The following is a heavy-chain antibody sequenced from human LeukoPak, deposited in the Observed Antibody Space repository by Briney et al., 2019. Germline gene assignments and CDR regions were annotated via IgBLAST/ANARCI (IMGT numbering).Heavy chain of an antibody. CDR3: ARFCSGGSCYSSGQDY. V-gene: IGHV1-18*01. D-gene: IGHD2-15*01. CDR2: ISAYNGNT. Sequence: ASVKVSCKASGFTFTSFGFSWVRQAPGQGREWMGWISAYNGNTNYAQNLQGRVTMTTDASTSPVYMELRSLSSDDTAMYYCARFCSGGSCYSSGQDYWGQGTLVTVSS. J-gene: IGHJ4*02. CDR1: GFTFTSFG.